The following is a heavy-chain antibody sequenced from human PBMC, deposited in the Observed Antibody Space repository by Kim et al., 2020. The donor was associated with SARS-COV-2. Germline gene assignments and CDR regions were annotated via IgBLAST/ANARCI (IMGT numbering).Heavy chain of an antibody. Sequence: YAEGFTGRFVFSLDTSVSTAYLQISSLKAEDTAVYYCARDGAPFIAAADYWGQGTLVTVSS. V-gene: IGHV7-4-1*02. J-gene: IGHJ4*02. D-gene: IGHD6-13*01. CDR3: ARDGAPFIAAADY.